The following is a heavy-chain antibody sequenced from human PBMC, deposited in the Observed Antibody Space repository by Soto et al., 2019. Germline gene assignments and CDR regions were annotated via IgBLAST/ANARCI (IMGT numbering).Heavy chain of an antibody. CDR3: ARENYYYGMDV. Sequence: EVQLVESGGGLVQPGGSLRLSCAASGFTVGLNFMTWVRQAPGKGLEWVSVINAGGTTYYADSVKGRFSISRDDSKNTLYLQINSLRAEDTAVYYCARENYYYGMDVWGQGTTVTVSS. CDR1: GFTVGLNF. V-gene: IGHV3-66*01. J-gene: IGHJ6*02. CDR2: INAGGTT.